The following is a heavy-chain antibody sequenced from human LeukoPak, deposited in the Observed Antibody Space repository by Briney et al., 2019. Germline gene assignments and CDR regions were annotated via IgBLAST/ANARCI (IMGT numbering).Heavy chain of an antibody. CDR1: GGPITSHF. V-gene: IGHV4-59*11. CDR2: FYHAGNS. D-gene: IGHD1-26*01. CDR3: ARDGPTSTAPFDY. J-gene: IGHJ4*02. Sequence: SETLSLTCTVSGGPITSHFWSWIRQPPGEGLEWVGNFYHAGNSNLNPSLKSRVTMSIDTSKNQFSLKLRSMTAADTAVYYCARDGPTSTAPFDYWGQGTLVTVSS.